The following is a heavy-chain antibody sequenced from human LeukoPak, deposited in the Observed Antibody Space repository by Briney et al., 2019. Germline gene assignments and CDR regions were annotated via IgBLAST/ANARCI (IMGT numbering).Heavy chain of an antibody. D-gene: IGHD5-18*01. Sequence: GGSLRLSCAASGFTFSSSEMNWVRQAPGKGLEWVSYITSSGGTIYYADSVKGRFTISRDNSKNTLYLQMNSLRAEDTAVYYCAKDLGGDTAMVFDYWGQGTLVTVSS. CDR2: ITSSGGTI. CDR3: AKDLGGDTAMVFDY. CDR1: GFTFSSSE. V-gene: IGHV3-48*03. J-gene: IGHJ4*02.